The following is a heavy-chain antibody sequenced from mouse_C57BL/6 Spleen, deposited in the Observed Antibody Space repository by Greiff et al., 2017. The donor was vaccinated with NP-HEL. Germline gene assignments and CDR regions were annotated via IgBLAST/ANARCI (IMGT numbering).Heavy chain of an antibody. D-gene: IGHD2-4*01. J-gene: IGHJ4*01. CDR1: GYTFTSYG. CDR2: IYPRSGNT. Sequence: VQLQQSGAELARPGASVKLSCKASGYTFTSYGISWVKQRTGQGLEWIGEIYPRSGNTYYNEKFKCKATLTADKSSSTAYMELRSLTSEDSAVYFCANGYYDYDLDYWGQGTSVTVSS. CDR3: ANGYYDYDLDY. V-gene: IGHV1-81*01.